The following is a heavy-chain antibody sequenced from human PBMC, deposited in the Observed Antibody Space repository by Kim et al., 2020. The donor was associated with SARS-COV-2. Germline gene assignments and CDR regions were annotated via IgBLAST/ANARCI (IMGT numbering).Heavy chain of an antibody. CDR3: ARDHGKVWFGELLDYYYGMDV. V-gene: IGHV3-30*04. CDR2: ISYDGSNK. D-gene: IGHD3-10*01. Sequence: GGSLRLSCAASGFTFSSYSMHWVRQAPGKGLEWVAVISYDGSNKYYADSVKGRFTISIDNSKNTLYLQMNSLRAEDTAVYYCARDHGKVWFGELLDYYYGMDVWGQGTTVTVSS. CDR1: GFTFSSYS. J-gene: IGHJ6*02.